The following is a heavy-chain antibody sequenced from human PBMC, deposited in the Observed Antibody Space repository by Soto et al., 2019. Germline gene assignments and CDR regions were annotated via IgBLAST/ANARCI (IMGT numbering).Heavy chain of an antibody. V-gene: IGHV3-48*03. CDR1: GFTFSNYE. Sequence: GGSLRLSCASSGFTFSNYEMNWVRQAPGKGLEWVSYISNSGNTIYYADSVEGRFTISRDNAKNSLFLQMNSLRAEDTAVYYCGRDLGPRGYLYGMDVWGQGTTVTVSS. CDR2: ISNSGNTI. CDR3: GRDLGPRGYLYGMDV. D-gene: IGHD1-26*01. J-gene: IGHJ6*02.